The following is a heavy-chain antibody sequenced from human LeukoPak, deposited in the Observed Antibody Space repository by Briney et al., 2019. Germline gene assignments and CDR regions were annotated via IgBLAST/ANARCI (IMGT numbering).Heavy chain of an antibody. D-gene: IGHD1-26*01. V-gene: IGHV1-46*01. Sequence: GASVKVSCKASGYTFTSYYMHWVRQAPGQGLEWMGIINPSGGGTSYAQKFQGRVTMTRDTSTSTVYMELSSLRSEDTAVYYCARPRSPMYSGSHHRLPFDCWGQGTLVIVSS. CDR2: INPSGGGT. J-gene: IGHJ4*02. CDR3: ARPRSPMYSGSHHRLPFDC. CDR1: GYTFTSYY.